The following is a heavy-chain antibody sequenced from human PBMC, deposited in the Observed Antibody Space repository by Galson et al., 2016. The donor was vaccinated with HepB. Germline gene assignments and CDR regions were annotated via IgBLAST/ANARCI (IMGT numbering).Heavy chain of an antibody. D-gene: IGHD3-10*01. CDR2: LDPEDGEA. J-gene: IGHJ4*02. CDR1: GRPLTELF. V-gene: IGHV1-24*01. Sequence: SVKVSCKVSGRPLTELFIHWVRQAPGKGLEWMGGLDPEDGEALYAQKFQGRLTMTEDTSTDTTDMELSSLRSEDTAVYYCATRGSGLVRDYYFDTWGQGTLVSVSS. CDR3: ATRGSGLVRDYYFDT.